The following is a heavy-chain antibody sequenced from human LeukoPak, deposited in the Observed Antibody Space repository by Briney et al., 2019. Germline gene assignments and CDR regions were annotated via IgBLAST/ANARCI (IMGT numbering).Heavy chain of an antibody. J-gene: IGHJ4*02. V-gene: IGHV3-23*01. CDR3: TRVGYIDEGIDY. D-gene: IGHD5-24*01. CDR2: ISGSGGST. CDR1: GFTFSSYA. Sequence: LSGGSLRLSCAASGFTFSSYAMSWVRQAPGKGLEWVSAISGSGGSTYYADSVKGRFTISRGNAKNSLYLQMNSLRAEDTAIYYCTRVGYIDEGIDYWGQGTLVTVSS.